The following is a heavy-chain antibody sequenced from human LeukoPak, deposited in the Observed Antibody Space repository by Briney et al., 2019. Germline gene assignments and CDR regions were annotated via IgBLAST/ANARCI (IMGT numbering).Heavy chain of an antibody. Sequence: SETLSLTCTVSGGSISSSTYYWGWIRQPPGKGLEWIGDIHYTGSKRYNPSLKSRVTISVDTSKSQFSLKLSSVTAADTAVYYCARRLSRSTSTSFDYWGQGTLVSVSS. V-gene: IGHV4-39*01. J-gene: IGHJ4*02. CDR1: GGSISSSTYY. D-gene: IGHD3-10*01. CDR2: IHYTGSK. CDR3: ARRLSRSTSTSFDY.